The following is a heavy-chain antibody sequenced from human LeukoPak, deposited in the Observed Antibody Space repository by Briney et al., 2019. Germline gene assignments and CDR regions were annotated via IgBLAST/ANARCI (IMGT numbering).Heavy chain of an antibody. Sequence: PGGSLRLSCAASGFTFSSYGMHWVRQAPGKGLEWVAFIRCDGSNKYYADSVKGRFTISRDNSKNTLYLQMNSLRAEDAAVYYCAKVHSGSYHSYFDYWGQGTLVTVSS. CDR1: GFTFSSYG. D-gene: IGHD1-26*01. CDR2: IRCDGSNK. CDR3: AKVHSGSYHSYFDY. V-gene: IGHV3-30*02. J-gene: IGHJ4*02.